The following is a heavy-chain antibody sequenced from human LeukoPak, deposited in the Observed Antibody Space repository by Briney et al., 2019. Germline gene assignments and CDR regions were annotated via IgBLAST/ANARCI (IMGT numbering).Heavy chain of an antibody. V-gene: IGHV3-21*01. Sequence: PGGSLRLSCAASGFTFSSHSMNWVRQAPGKGLEWVSSISTSSSYIYYAESVKGRFTISRDNARKSLYLQMNSLRAEDTAVYYCAREARSGYSYGYVYYYMDVWGKGTTVTVSS. CDR2: ISTSSSYI. CDR3: AREARSGYSYGYVYYYMDV. J-gene: IGHJ6*03. CDR1: GFTFSSHS. D-gene: IGHD5-18*01.